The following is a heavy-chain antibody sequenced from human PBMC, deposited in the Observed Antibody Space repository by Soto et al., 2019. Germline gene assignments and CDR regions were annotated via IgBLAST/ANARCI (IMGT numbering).Heavy chain of an antibody. CDR2: ISSSGSTI. J-gene: IGHJ6*03. D-gene: IGHD1-26*01. CDR3: GRVIEENSVYYYYYYMDV. Sequence: QVQLVESGGGLVKPGGSLRLSCAASGFTFSDYYMSWIRQAPGKGLEWVSYISSSGSTIYYADSVKGRFTIPRENAKNSLYLQMNSLRAEDTAVYYCGRVIEENSVYYYYYYMDVWGKGTTVTVSS. CDR1: GFTFSDYY. V-gene: IGHV3-11*01.